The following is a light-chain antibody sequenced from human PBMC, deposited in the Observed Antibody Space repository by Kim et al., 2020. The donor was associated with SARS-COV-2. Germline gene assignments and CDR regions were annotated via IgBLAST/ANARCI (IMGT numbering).Light chain of an antibody. CDR2: DAS. Sequence: SASVGDRVTITCRASQGISSALAWYQQKPRKAPKLLIYDASSLESGVPSRFSGSGSGTDFTLTISSLQPEDFATYYCQQFNSYPHTFGQGTKLEI. J-gene: IGKJ2*01. CDR1: QGISSA. CDR3: QQFNSYPHT. V-gene: IGKV1-13*02.